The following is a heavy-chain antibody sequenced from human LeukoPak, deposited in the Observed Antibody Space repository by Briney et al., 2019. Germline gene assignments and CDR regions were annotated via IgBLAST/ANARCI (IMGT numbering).Heavy chain of an antibody. Sequence: ASVKVSCKASGYTFTSYGISWVRQAPGQGLEWKGWISAYYGNTNYAQKLQGRVTMTTDTSTSTAYMELRSLRSDDTAVYYCARDGYIYYDFWSGYYTGKGSNWFDPWGQGTLVTVSS. J-gene: IGHJ5*02. V-gene: IGHV1-18*01. CDR2: ISAYYGNT. CDR1: GYTFTSYG. D-gene: IGHD3-3*01. CDR3: ARDGYIYYDFWSGYYTGKGSNWFDP.